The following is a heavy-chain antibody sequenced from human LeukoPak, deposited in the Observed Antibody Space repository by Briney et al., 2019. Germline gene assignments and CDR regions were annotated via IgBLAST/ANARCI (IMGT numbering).Heavy chain of an antibody. V-gene: IGHV1-2*02. CDR2: INPNSGGT. CDR1: GYTFTGYY. Sequence: GASVKVSCKASGYTFTGYYMHWVRQAPGQGLAWMGWINPNSGGTNYAQKFQGRVTMTRDTSISTAYMELSRLRSDDTAVYYCARGYCSSTSCYAITWDYYYYGMDVWGQGTTVTVSS. D-gene: IGHD2-2*01. CDR3: ARGYCSSTSCYAITWDYYYYGMDV. J-gene: IGHJ6*02.